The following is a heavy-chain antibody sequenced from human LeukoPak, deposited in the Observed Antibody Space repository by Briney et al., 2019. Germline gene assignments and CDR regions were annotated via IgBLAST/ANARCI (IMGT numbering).Heavy chain of an antibody. CDR1: GGSLSSGGFY. D-gene: IGHD3-22*01. V-gene: IGHV4-31*03. CDR2: IYYSGST. CDR3: ARVSRHGYYHHDS. Sequence: PSETLSLTCTVSGGSLSSGGFYLSWIRQLPGECQEWIGYIYYSGSTYYNPSLMSRLTISVGTSNNQFSRKLISVTAADTAVYYCARVSRHGYYHHDSWGQGTLVTVSS. J-gene: IGHJ4*02.